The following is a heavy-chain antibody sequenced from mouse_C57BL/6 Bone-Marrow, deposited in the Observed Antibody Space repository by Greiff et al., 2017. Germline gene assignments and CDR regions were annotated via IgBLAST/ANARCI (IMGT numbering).Heavy chain of an antibody. D-gene: IGHD1-1*01. Sequence: QVQLKQPGAELVKPGASVKMSCKASGYTFTSYWITWVKQRPGQGLEWIGDIYPGSGSTNYNEKFKSKATLTVDTSSSTAYMQLSSLTSEDSAVYYCARRHYGPFYYYAMDYWGQGTSVTVSS. V-gene: IGHV1-55*01. CDR2: IYPGSGST. CDR1: GYTFTSYW. CDR3: ARRHYGPFYYYAMDY. J-gene: IGHJ4*01.